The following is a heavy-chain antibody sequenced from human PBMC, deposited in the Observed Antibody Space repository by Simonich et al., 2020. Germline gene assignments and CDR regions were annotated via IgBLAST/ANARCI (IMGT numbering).Heavy chain of an antibody. V-gene: IGHV3-21*01. CDR3: ARWIAVAGTGAYGMDV. CDR1: GFTFSSYS. J-gene: IGHJ6*02. CDR2: ISSSSSYI. Sequence: EVQLVASGGGLVKPGGSLRLSCAASGFTFSSYSRNWVRQAPGKGLEWVSYISSSSSYIYYVDSVKGRFTISRNNAKNSLYLKMNSLRAEDTAVYYCARWIAVAGTGAYGMDVWGQGTTVTVSS. D-gene: IGHD6-19*01.